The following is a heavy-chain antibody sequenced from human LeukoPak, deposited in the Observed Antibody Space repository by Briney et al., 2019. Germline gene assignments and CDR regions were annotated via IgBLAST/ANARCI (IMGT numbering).Heavy chain of an antibody. J-gene: IGHJ5*02. CDR1: GHTFTTYY. CDR2: INPSGDGT. D-gene: IGHD1-14*01. Sequence: ASVKVSCKASGHTFTTYYVHLVRQAPGQGLEWMGVINPSGDGTNYPQRFQGRVTLTRDTSASTVYMELSSLRSEDTAIYYCAKETPNTGWFDPWGQGTLVTVSS. CDR3: AKETPNTGWFDP. V-gene: IGHV1-46*01.